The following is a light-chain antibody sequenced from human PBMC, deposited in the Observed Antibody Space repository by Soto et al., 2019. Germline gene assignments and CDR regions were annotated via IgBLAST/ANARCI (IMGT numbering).Light chain of an antibody. Sequence: DTQMTQSPSSLYASVGDRVTITCRASQNINHYLNWYQHQPGKAPKLLIYGASSLQSGGPSRFSGGGSGTDFTLTITNLHPEDFATYYCQQSYTLPNTFGQGTNLEIK. J-gene: IGKJ2*01. V-gene: IGKV1-39*01. CDR2: GAS. CDR1: QNINHY. CDR3: QQSYTLPNT.